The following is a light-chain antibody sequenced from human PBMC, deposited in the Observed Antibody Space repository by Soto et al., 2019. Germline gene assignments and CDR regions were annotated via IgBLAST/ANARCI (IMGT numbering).Light chain of an antibody. J-gene: IGKJ1*01. Sequence: EILFTQSPGTLSFSPGERATLTCRASQSVSSSYFAWSQQKPGRAPRLLIYGASSTDTGIPDRFSGSGSGTDFTLTISRLEPEDFAVYYCQQYGGSMTFGQGTKVDIK. CDR3: QQYGGSMT. CDR2: GAS. CDR1: QSVSSSY. V-gene: IGKV3-20*01.